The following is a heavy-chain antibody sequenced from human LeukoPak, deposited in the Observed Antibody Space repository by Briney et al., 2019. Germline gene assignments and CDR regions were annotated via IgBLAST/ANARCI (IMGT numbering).Heavy chain of an antibody. Sequence: ASVKVSCKASGYTFTGYYMHWVRQAPGQGLEWMGRINPNSGGTNYAQKFQGRVTMTRDTSINTAYMELSRLRSDDTAVYYCARGPPSSPYYYDSSGYYPFDYWGQGTLVTVSS. J-gene: IGHJ4*02. V-gene: IGHV1-2*06. D-gene: IGHD3-22*01. CDR3: ARGPPSSPYYYDSSGYYPFDY. CDR2: INPNSGGT. CDR1: GYTFTGYY.